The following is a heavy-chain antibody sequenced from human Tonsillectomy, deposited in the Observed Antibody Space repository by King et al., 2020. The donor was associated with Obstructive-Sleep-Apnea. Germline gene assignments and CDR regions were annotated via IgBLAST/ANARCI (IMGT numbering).Heavy chain of an antibody. V-gene: IGHV4-39*07. CDR1: GGSISSRTYY. Sequence: QLQESGPGLVKPSETLSLTCTVSGGSISSRTYYWGWVRQPPGKGLEWIGNIYYTGNTYYNSSLRNRVTISLYTSKNQFSLSVSSVTAADTAVYYCANRGGSGWYGYRFDNWGQGTLVTVSS. J-gene: IGHJ4*02. CDR3: ANRGGSGWYGYRFDN. CDR2: IYYTGNT. D-gene: IGHD6-19*01.